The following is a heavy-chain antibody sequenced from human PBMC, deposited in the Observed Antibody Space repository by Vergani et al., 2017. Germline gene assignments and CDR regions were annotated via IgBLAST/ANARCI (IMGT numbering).Heavy chain of an antibody. CDR1: GYTFTDHY. Sequence: EVQVVKSGAEVKKHGATMKISCKVSGYTFTDHYMHWVKQAPGKGLEWMGLVDPEDGETIYAEKFKGRVTIAADTSTDTAHLELSSLRSEDTAVYYCATPQTVTTGGMEVWGQGTTVIVSS. D-gene: IGHD4-17*01. J-gene: IGHJ6*02. V-gene: IGHV1-69-2*01. CDR2: VDPEDGET. CDR3: ATPQTVTTGGMEV.